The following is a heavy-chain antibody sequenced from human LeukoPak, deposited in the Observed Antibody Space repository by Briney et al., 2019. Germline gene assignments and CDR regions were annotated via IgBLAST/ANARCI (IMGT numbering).Heavy chain of an antibody. V-gene: IGHV3-7*01. D-gene: IGHD2-15*01. CDR1: GFTFSSHW. J-gene: IGHJ4*02. CDR2: IKQDGSEK. CDR3: ARDEGGRFYY. Sequence: GGSLRLSCAASGFTFSSHWMSWVRQAPGKGLEWVANIKQDGSEKYYVDSVKGRFTISRDNAKNSLYLQMNSLRAEDTAVYYCARDEGGRFYYWGQGTLVTVSS.